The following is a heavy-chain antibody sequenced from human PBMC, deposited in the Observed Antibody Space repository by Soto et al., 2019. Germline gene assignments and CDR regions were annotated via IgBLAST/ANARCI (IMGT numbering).Heavy chain of an antibody. D-gene: IGHD1-26*01. Sequence: SETLSLTCDVYGGSFSDYIWTWIRQTPGKGLQWIGQINHSGSANYNPSHKSRVTISVHTSSSQFSLELSSVTAADTAVYYCARGLISGSHYSGGWYYFDSWGQGTQVT. V-gene: IGHV4-34*01. CDR1: GGSFSDYI. CDR2: INHSGSA. J-gene: IGHJ4*02. CDR3: ARGLISGSHYSGGWYYFDS.